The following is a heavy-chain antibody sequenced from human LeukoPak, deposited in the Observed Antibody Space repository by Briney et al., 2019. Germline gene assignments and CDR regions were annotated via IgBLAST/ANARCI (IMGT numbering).Heavy chain of an antibody. CDR2: ISTSGSTI. Sequence: GGSLRLSCAASGFSFTTYEMNWVRQAPGKWLQWVSYISTSGSTIYYADSVKGRFTISRDNARNSLYLRIHSLRAEDTAVYYCARQGMIRGVINPPFDYWGQGTLVTVSS. CDR1: GFSFTTYE. CDR3: ARQGMIRGVINPPFDY. J-gene: IGHJ4*02. D-gene: IGHD3-10*01. V-gene: IGHV3-48*03.